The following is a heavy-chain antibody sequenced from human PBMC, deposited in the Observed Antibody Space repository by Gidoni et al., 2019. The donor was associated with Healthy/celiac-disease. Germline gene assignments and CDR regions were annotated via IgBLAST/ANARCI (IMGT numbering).Heavy chain of an antibody. CDR1: GYTFTGSY. CDR3: ARGLDYDILTGYHPFYFDY. Sequence: QVQLVQSGAEVKKPGASVKVSCKASGYTFTGSYMHWVRQAPGQGLEGMGWINPNSGGTNYAQKFQGRVTMTRDTSISTAYMELSRLRSDDTAVYYCARGLDYDILTGYHPFYFDYWGRGTLVTVSS. V-gene: IGHV1-2*02. CDR2: INPNSGGT. D-gene: IGHD3-9*01. J-gene: IGHJ4*02.